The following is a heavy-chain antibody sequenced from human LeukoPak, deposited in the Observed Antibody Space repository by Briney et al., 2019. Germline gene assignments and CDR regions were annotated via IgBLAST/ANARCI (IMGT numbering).Heavy chain of an antibody. Sequence: SVKVSCKASGGTFSSYAISWVRQAPGQGLEWMGGIIPIFGTANYAQKFQGRVTITADESTSTAYMELSSLRSEDTAVHYCARVGKYYDSSGYYPYWGQGTLVTVSS. V-gene: IGHV1-69*13. D-gene: IGHD3-22*01. CDR1: GGTFSSYA. J-gene: IGHJ4*02. CDR2: IIPIFGTA. CDR3: ARVGKYYDSSGYYPY.